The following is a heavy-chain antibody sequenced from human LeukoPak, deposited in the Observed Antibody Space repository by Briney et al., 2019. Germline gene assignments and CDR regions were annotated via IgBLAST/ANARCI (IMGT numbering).Heavy chain of an antibody. CDR1: GFTFSSYG. CDR2: IKQGGSEK. V-gene: IGHV3-7*01. J-gene: IGHJ6*03. Sequence: GGSLRLSCAASGFTFSSYGMSWVRQAPGKGLEWVANIKQGGSEKYYVDSVKGRFTISRDNAKNTLYLQMNSLRAEDTAVYYCARDEMRSGWIYYYYYMDVWGKGTTVTVSS. D-gene: IGHD6-19*01. CDR3: ARDEMRSGWIYYYYYMDV.